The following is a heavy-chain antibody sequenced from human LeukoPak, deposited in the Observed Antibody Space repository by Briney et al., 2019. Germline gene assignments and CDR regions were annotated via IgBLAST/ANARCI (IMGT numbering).Heavy chain of an antibody. CDR2: IYPADSDT. V-gene: IGHV5-51*01. D-gene: IGHD1-7*01. CDR1: GYSFTTYR. J-gene: IGHJ3*02. Sequence: GESLKISCKGSGYSFTTYRIGWVRQMPGKGLEWMGIIYPADSDTRYSPSFQGQVTISADKSISTAYLQWSSLKASDTAIYYCARHSVIGTASFYAFNIWGQGTMVTVSS. CDR3: ARHSVIGTASFYAFNI.